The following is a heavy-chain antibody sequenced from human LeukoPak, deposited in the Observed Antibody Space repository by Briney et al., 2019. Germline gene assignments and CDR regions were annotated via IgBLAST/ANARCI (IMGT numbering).Heavy chain of an antibody. D-gene: IGHD4-17*01. Sequence: AGSLRLSCAASGFTFSSYWMHWVRHAPRKGLVWVSRINSDGTSTIYTDSVEGRVTLPRDNAKHTLYLQSNSLRAGDTAVYYCARRGSYGDYSVYWGQGTLVTVSS. CDR3: ARRGSYGDYSVY. V-gene: IGHV3-74*01. CDR2: INSDGTST. J-gene: IGHJ4*02. CDR1: GFTFSSYW.